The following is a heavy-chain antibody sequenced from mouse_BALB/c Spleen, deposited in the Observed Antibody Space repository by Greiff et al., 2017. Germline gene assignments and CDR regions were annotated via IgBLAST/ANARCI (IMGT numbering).Heavy chain of an antibody. D-gene: IGHD3-3*01. CDR1: GFTFSDYY. Sequence: VQLVESGGGLVKPGGSLKLSCAASGFTFSDYYMYWVRQTPEKRLEWVATISDGGSYTYYPDSVKGRFTISRDNAKNNLYLQMSSLKSEDTAMYYCARGLVYAMDYWGQGTSVTVSS. CDR3: ARGLVYAMDY. J-gene: IGHJ4*01. V-gene: IGHV5-4*02. CDR2: ISDGGSYT.